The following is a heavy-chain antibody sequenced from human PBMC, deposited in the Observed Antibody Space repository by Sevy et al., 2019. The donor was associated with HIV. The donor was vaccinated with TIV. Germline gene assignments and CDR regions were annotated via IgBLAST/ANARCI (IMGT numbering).Heavy chain of an antibody. D-gene: IGHD1-26*01. CDR1: RFTFKTYW. CDR3: ARDSPGYGGYSY. V-gene: IGHV3-7*01. J-gene: IGHJ4*01. CDR2: IKEDGSAK. Sequence: GGSLRLSCAASRFTFKTYWMSWVRQAPGKGLEWVGNIKEDGSAKYCADSVRGRFTISRDNAKNSLYLQMSSLRVEDTAVYYCARDSPGYGGYSYWGQGTLVTVSS.